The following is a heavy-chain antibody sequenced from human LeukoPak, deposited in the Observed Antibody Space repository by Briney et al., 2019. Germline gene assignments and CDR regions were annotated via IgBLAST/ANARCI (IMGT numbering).Heavy chain of an antibody. V-gene: IGHV4-39*07. CDR3: ARDVVAAAGTWDY. Sequence: SETLSLTCTVSGVSISSSNSYWGWIRQPPGKGLEWIGSIYYSGNTYYNASLKSQVSISIDMSKNQFSLKLSSVTAADTAVYYCARDVVAAAGTWDYWGQGTLVTVSS. CDR1: GVSISSSNSY. J-gene: IGHJ4*02. CDR2: IYYSGNT. D-gene: IGHD6-13*01.